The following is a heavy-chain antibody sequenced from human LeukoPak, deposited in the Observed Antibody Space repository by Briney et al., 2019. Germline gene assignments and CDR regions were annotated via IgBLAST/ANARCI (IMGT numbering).Heavy chain of an antibody. J-gene: IGHJ4*02. Sequence: SETLSLTCAVQGGSFSGFFWTWMRQPPGKGPEWIGEINQSRATSYNPSLKSRATISTDTSKNQFSLRLSSVTAADTAVYYCARGNILTGYCFDFWGQGALVTVSS. CDR2: INQSRAT. V-gene: IGHV4-34*01. CDR1: GGSFSGFF. CDR3: ARGNILTGYCFDF. D-gene: IGHD3-9*01.